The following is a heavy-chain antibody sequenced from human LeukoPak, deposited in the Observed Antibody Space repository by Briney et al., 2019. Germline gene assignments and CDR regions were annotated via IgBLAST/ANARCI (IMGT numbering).Heavy chain of an antibody. V-gene: IGHV3-74*01. J-gene: IGHJ3*02. CDR2: ITSGGSST. CDR3: AMYSSSDAFDI. D-gene: IGHD6-6*01. CDR1: GFTFSSYS. Sequence: GGSLRLSCAASGFTFSSYSTHWVRQAPGKGLVWVSRITSGGSSTIYADSVKGRFTISRDNAKNTLYLQMNSLRAEDTALYYCAMYSSSDAFDIWGQGTMVTVSS.